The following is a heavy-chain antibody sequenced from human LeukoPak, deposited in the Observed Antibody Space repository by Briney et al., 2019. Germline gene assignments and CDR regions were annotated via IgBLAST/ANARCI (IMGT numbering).Heavy chain of an antibody. CDR1: GFTFSSYA. CDR3: AKSGTTYYYDSSGSDYMDV. D-gene: IGHD3-22*01. V-gene: IGHV3-23*01. J-gene: IGHJ6*03. CDR2: ISGSGGST. Sequence: GGSLRLSCAASGFTFSSYAMSWVRQAPGKGLEWVLAISGSGGSTYYADSVKGRFTISRDNSKNTLYLQMNSLRAEDTAVYYCAKSGTTYYYDSSGSDYMDVWGKGTTVTVSS.